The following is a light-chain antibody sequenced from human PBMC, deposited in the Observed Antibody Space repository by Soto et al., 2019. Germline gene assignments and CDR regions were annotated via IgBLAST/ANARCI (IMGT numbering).Light chain of an antibody. CDR3: QQYYCTLGVLT. V-gene: IGKV4-1*01. J-gene: IGKJ1*01. CDR1: QSVLYSSNNKNY. Sequence: DIVMTQSPDSLAVSLGERATINCKSSQSVLYSSNNKNYLAWYQQKPVQPPKLLIYWASTRESVVPDRFSGSGSGTDFTLTISSLQAEDVAVYYCQQYYCTLGVLTFGQGTKVEIK. CDR2: WAS.